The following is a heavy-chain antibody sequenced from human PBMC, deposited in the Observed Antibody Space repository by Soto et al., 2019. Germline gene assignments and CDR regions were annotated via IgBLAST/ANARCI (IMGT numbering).Heavy chain of an antibody. Sequence: QVQLQESGPGLVKPSQTLSLTCTVSGGSISSGGYYWSWIRQHPGKGLEWIGYIYYSGSTYYNPSLQSRVTISVDTSKNQFSLKLSSVTAADTAVYYCARVFGNYYGSGSATGGVDYWGQGTLVTVSS. CDR3: ARVFGNYYGSGSATGGVDY. D-gene: IGHD3-10*01. V-gene: IGHV4-31*03. CDR2: IYYSGST. CDR1: GGSISSGGYY. J-gene: IGHJ4*02.